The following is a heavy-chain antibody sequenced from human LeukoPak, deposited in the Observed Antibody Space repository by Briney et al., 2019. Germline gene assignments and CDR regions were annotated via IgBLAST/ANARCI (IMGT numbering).Heavy chain of an antibody. CDR2: IIPIFGTA. D-gene: IGHD2-2*01. CDR1: GGTFSSYA. J-gene: IGHJ6*03. CDR3: ARVGGGPAASGDYYYMDV. Sequence: SVKVSCKASGGTFSSYAISWVRQAPGLGLEWMGGIIPIFGTANYAQKFQGRVTITTDESTSTAYMELSSLRSEDTAVYYCARVGGGPAASGDYYYMDVWGKGTTVTVSS. V-gene: IGHV1-69*05.